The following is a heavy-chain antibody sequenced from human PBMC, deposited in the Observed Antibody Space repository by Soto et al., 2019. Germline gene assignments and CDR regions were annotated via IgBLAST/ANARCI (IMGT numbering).Heavy chain of an antibody. J-gene: IGHJ5*02. V-gene: IGHV4-59*01. CDR2: IYYTGST. CDR3: AREVTNYDVLTGYYSGAIFDP. Sequence: QVQLQESGPGLVKPSETLSLTCTVSGGSISGSFWSWIRQSPGKGLEFIGYIYYTGSTNSNPSLNGRASISVDTSKNQISLKLWSVTAADMAVYYCAREVTNYDVLTGYYSGAIFDPWGQGTLVTVSS. CDR1: GGSISGSF. D-gene: IGHD3-9*01.